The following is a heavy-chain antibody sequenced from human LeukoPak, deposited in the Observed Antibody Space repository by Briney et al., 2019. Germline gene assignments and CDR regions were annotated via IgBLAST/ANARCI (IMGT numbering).Heavy chain of an antibody. D-gene: IGHD2-2*01. CDR3: AREGCSSTSCWFDP. Sequence: GGSLRLSRAASGFTFSSYGMHWVRQAPGKGLEWVAVIWYDGSNKYYADSVKGRFTISRDNSKNTLYLQMSSLRAEDTAVYYCAREGCSSTSCWFDPWGQGTLVTVSS. V-gene: IGHV3-33*01. J-gene: IGHJ5*02. CDR1: GFTFSSYG. CDR2: IWYDGSNK.